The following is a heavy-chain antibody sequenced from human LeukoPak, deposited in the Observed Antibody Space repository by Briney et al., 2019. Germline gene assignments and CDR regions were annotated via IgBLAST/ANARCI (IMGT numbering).Heavy chain of an antibody. V-gene: IGHV3-49*03. J-gene: IGHJ5*01. CDR2: IRSKAYGGTT. CDR3: TRAWSTVITPGWFDS. D-gene: IGHD4-11*01. CDR1: GFTFGDYA. Sequence: GGSLRLSCTASGFTFGDYAMSWFRQAPGKGLEWVGFIRSKAYGGTTEYAASVKGRFTISRDDSKSIAYLQMNSLKTEDTAVYYCTRAWSTVITPGWFDSWGQGTLVTVSS.